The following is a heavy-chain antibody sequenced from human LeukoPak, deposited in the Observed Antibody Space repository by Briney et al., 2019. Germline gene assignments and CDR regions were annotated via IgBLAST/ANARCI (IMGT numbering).Heavy chain of an antibody. D-gene: IGHD2-2*02. CDR3: ARGRDTVVVPAAIPPQDYYFDY. CDR2: INHSGST. Sequence: SETLSLTCAVYGGSFSGYYWSWIRQPPGKGLEWIGEINHSGSTNYNPSLKSRVTISVDTSKNQFSLKLSSVTAADTAVYYCARGRDTVVVPAAIPPQDYYFDYWGQGTLVTVSS. V-gene: IGHV4-34*01. J-gene: IGHJ4*02. CDR1: GGSFSGYY.